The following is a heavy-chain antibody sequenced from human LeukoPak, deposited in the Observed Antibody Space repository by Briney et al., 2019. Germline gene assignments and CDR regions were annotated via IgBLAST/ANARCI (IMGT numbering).Heavy chain of an antibody. J-gene: IGHJ6*03. V-gene: IGHV4-34*01. CDR2: IYYSGST. CDR3: TGYSYGYYYYYYMDV. Sequence: SETLSLTCAVYGGSFSGYYWSWIRQPPGKGLEWIGSIYYSGSTYYNPSLKSRVTISVDTSKNRFSLKLSSVTAADTAVYYCTGYSYGYYYYYYMDVWGKGTTVTISS. D-gene: IGHD5-18*01. CDR1: GGSFSGYY.